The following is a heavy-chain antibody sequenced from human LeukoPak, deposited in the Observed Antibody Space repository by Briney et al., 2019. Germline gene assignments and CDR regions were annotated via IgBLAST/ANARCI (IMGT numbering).Heavy chain of an antibody. J-gene: IGHJ6*02. Sequence: GGSLRLSCAASGFTFDDYAMHWVRHAPGKGLEWVSGISWNSGSIGYADSVKGRFTISRDNAKNSLYLQMNSLRAEDTALYYCAREGSSSMDVWGQGTTVTVSS. CDR2: ISWNSGSI. CDR1: GFTFDDYA. CDR3: AREGSSSMDV. D-gene: IGHD6-6*01. V-gene: IGHV3-9*01.